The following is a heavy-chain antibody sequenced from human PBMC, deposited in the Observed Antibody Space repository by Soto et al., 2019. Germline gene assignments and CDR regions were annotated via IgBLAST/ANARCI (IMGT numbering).Heavy chain of an antibody. D-gene: IGHD3-10*01. J-gene: IGHJ5*02. V-gene: IGHV4-4*02. Sequence: QVQLQESGPGLVKPSGTLSLTCAVSGGSISSSNWWSWVRQPPGKGLEWIGEIYHSGSTNYNPSLNSRVTISVDKSKTPFALKLSSVTAADTAVYYCARSYMVRGVANWFDPWGQGTLVTVSS. CDR2: IYHSGST. CDR1: GGSISSSNW. CDR3: ARSYMVRGVANWFDP.